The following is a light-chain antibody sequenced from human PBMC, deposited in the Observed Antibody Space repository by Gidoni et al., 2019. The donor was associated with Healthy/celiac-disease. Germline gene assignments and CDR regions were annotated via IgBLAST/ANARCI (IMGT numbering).Light chain of an antibody. V-gene: IGKV4-1*01. CDR3: QQYYRTPPT. J-gene: IGKJ4*01. CDR2: WAS. CDR1: QSVLYSSNNKNY. Sequence: EIVISHSPHSLAVSLGERATINCKSSQSVLYSSNNKNYLAWYQQKPGPPPKLLIYWASTREAGVPDRCSGSASGTDFTITISRVQDEDVAVYYCQQYYRTPPTFGGGTKVEIK.